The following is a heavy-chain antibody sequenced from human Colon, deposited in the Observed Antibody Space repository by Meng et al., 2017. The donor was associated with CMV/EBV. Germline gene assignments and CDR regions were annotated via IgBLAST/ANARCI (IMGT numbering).Heavy chain of an antibody. CDR2: ISSSGSTI. CDR1: GGSVYSYY. Sequence: GGSLRLSCNVSGGSVYSYYWGWIRQAPGKGREWFAYISSSGSTIDYADSVKGRFTISRDNAKNSLYLQLNGLRAEDTAVYYCARDGLTMVRGSDVYYYYYGMDVWGQGTTVTVSS. J-gene: IGHJ6*02. V-gene: IGHV3-11*01. CDR3: ARDGLTMVRGSDVYYYYYGMDV. D-gene: IGHD3-10*01.